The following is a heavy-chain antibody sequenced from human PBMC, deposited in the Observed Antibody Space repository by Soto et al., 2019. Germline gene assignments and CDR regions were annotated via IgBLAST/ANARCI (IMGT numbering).Heavy chain of an antibody. Sequence: EVRLLESGGGLVQPGGSLRVSCEASGFTFSSYDMNWVRQAPGKGLEWVSGISGSGGTTHYADSVKGRFTISRDNSRNTLYLQMSSLRVDDTAVYYCAKGAGSDSGRYWGQGTLVTVSS. J-gene: IGHJ4*02. CDR1: GFTFSSYD. D-gene: IGHD3-10*01. CDR2: ISGSGGTT. V-gene: IGHV3-23*01. CDR3: AKGAGSDSGRY.